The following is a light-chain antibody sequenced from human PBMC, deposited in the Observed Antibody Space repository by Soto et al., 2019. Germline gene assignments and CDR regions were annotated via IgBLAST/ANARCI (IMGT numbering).Light chain of an antibody. V-gene: IGLV1-40*01. Sequence: QAVVTQPPSVSGAPGQRVTISCTGSSSNIGAGYVVNWYQQVPGTAPKLVIYSNDHRPSGVPDRFSGSKSGTSASLAITGLQAEDEADFYCQSYDNSLSGHYVFGSGTKLTVL. CDR1: SSNIGAGYV. CDR2: SND. J-gene: IGLJ1*01. CDR3: QSYDNSLSGHYV.